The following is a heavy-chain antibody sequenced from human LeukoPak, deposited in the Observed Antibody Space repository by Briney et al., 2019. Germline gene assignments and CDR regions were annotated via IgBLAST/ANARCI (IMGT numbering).Heavy chain of an antibody. D-gene: IGHD5-12*01. CDR2: ISSNGGST. V-gene: IGHV3-64D*06. J-gene: IGHJ4*02. CDR3: VKGQYSGYGYPWDY. CDR1: GFTFSSYA. Sequence: GGSLRLSCSASGFTFSSYAMHWVRQAPGKGLEYVSAISSNGGSTYYADSVKGRFTISRDNSKNTLYLQMSSLRAEDTAVYYCVKGQYSGYGYPWDYWGQGTLVTVSS.